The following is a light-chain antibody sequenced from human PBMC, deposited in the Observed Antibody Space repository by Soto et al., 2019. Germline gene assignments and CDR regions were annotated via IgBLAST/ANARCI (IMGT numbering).Light chain of an antibody. CDR1: QSVSSSY. Sequence: EIVLTQSPGTLSLSPGERATLSCRASQSVSSSYLAWYQQKPGQAPRLLIYGASSRGTGIPARCIGSGSGTYFTLIISSLEPEDFAVYYCQQYGSSSTFGPGTIVYI. CDR3: QQYGSSST. CDR2: GAS. J-gene: IGKJ3*01. V-gene: IGKV3-20*01.